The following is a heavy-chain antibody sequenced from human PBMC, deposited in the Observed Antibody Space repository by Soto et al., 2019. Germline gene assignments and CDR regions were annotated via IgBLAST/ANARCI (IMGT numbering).Heavy chain of an antibody. Sequence: GGSLRLSCAASGFTFSSYWMSWVRHAPGKGLEWVANIKQDGSEKYYVDSVKGRFTISRDNAKNSLYLQMNSLRAEDTAVYYCATSPLTLYYYYMDVWGKGTTVTVSS. V-gene: IGHV3-7*03. J-gene: IGHJ6*03. CDR1: GFTFSSYW. CDR3: ATSPLTLYYYYMDV. CDR2: IKQDGSEK. D-gene: IGHD7-27*01.